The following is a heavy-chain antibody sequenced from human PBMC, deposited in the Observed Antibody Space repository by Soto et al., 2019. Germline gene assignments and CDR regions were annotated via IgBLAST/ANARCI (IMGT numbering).Heavy chain of an antibody. CDR1: GGTFSSYT. CDR2: IIPILGIA. J-gene: IGHJ5*02. V-gene: IGHV1-69*08. CDR3: ARDLMTMKPRWFDP. Sequence: QVQLVQSGAEVKKPGSSVKVSCKASGGTFSSYTISWVRQAPGQGLEWMGRIIPILGIANYAQKFQGRVTITADKSTSTAYMELSSLRSEDTAVYYCARDLMTMKPRWFDPWGQGTLVTVSS. D-gene: IGHD3-22*01.